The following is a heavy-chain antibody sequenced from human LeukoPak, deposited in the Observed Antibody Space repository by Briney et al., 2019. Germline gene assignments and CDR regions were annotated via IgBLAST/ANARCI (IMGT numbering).Heavy chain of an antibody. CDR1: GGTFSSYA. CDR3: ARMITFGGVIVGDDY. Sequence: GASVKVSCKASGGTFSSYAISWVRQAPGQGLEWMGRIIPILGIANYAQKFQGRVTITADKSTSTAYMELSSLRSEDTAVYYCARMITFGGVIVGDDYWGQGTLVTVSS. V-gene: IGHV1-69*04. CDR2: IIPILGIA. J-gene: IGHJ4*02. D-gene: IGHD3-16*02.